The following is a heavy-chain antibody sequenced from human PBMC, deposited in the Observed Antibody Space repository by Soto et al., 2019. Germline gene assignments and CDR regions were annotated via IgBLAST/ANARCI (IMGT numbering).Heavy chain of an antibody. CDR2: IYIGGVT. D-gene: IGHD2-2*01. Sequence: WGSLVLACAASGFIFRNYAMIWVRQAPGKGLEWVSVIYIGGVTYYPDSVKGRFTTIRDTSKNTVYLQMNSLRADDTAMYYCARDPSTTGYYGLDVWGQGTTVTVSS. CDR3: ARDPSTTGYYGLDV. CDR1: GFIFRNYA. J-gene: IGHJ6*01. V-gene: IGHV3-53*01.